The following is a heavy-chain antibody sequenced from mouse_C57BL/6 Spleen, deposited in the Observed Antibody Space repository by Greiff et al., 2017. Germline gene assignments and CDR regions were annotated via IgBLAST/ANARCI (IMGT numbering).Heavy chain of an antibody. CDR2: INPNNGGT. V-gene: IGHV1-22*01. Sequence: EVQGVESGPELVKPGASVKMSCKASGYTFTDYNMHWVKQSHGKSLEWIGYINPNNGGTSYNQKFKGKATLTVNKSSSTAYMELRSLTSEDSAVYYCARGGLRAWFAYWGQGTLVTVSA. CDR1: GYTFTDYN. CDR3: ARGGLRAWFAY. J-gene: IGHJ3*01. D-gene: IGHD2-4*01.